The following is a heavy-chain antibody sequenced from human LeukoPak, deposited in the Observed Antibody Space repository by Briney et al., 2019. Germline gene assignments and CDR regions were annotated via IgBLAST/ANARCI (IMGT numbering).Heavy chain of an antibody. V-gene: IGHV7-4-1*02. CDR3: ARFLIGAAGYYYYYMDV. Sequence: ASVKVSCKASGYTFTSYAMNWVRQAPGRGLEWMGWINTNTGNPTYAQGFTGRFVFSLDTSVSTAYLQISSLKAEDTAVYYCARFLIGAAGYYYYYMDVWGKGTTVTVSS. CDR1: GYTFTSYA. J-gene: IGHJ6*03. D-gene: IGHD6-25*01. CDR2: INTNTGNP.